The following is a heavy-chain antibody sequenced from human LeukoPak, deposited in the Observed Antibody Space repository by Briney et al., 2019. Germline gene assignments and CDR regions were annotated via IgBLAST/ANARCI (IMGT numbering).Heavy chain of an antibody. CDR1: GDSISSSSYY. CDR2: IYYSGST. J-gene: IGHJ4*02. D-gene: IGHD2-15*01. V-gene: IGHV4-39*07. CDR3: ARGGTNLPPYCSGGSCYSVTRFDY. Sequence: SETLSLTCTVSGDSISSSSYYWGWIRQPPGKGLEWIGSIYYSGSTYYNPSLKSRVTISVDTSKNQFSLKLSSVTAADTAVYYCARGGTNLPPYCSGGSCYSVTRFDYWGQGTLVTVSS.